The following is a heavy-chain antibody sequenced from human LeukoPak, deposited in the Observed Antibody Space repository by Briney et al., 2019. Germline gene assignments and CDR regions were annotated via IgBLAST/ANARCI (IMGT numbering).Heavy chain of an antibody. D-gene: IGHD1-26*01. CDR3: AREGGSYYHWFDP. CDR1: GGSFSGYY. CDR2: INHSGST. V-gene: IGHV4-34*01. J-gene: IGHJ5*02. Sequence: SETLSLTCAVYGGSFSGYYWSWIRQPPGKGLEWIGEINHSGSTNYNPSLKSRVTISVDTSKNQFSLKLDSVTAADTAVYYCAREGGSYYHWFDPWGQGTLVTVSS.